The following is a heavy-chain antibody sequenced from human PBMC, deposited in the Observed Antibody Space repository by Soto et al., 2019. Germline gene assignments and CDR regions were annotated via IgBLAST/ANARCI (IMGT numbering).Heavy chain of an antibody. CDR3: ANVLVLYYFDY. CDR2: ISGSGGST. D-gene: IGHD6-13*01. CDR1: GFTFSRYA. J-gene: IGHJ4*02. V-gene: IGHV3-23*01. Sequence: GGSLRLSCAASGFTFSRYAMSWVRQAPGKGLEWVSAISGSGGSTYYADSAKGRFTISRDNSKNTLYLQMNSLRAEDTAVYYCANVLVLYYFDYWGQGTLVTVSS.